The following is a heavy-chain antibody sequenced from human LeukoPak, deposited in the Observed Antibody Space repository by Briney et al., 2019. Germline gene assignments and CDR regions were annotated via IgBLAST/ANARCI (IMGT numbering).Heavy chain of an antibody. Sequence: GGSLRLSCAASGFTFSSYWMSWVRQAPGKGLEWVSYISSSGSTIYYADSVKGRFTISRDNAKNSLYLQMNSLRAEDTAVYYCARADFRYYDILTGYSYFDYWGQGTLVTVSS. V-gene: IGHV3-48*04. CDR1: GFTFSSYW. CDR2: ISSSGSTI. J-gene: IGHJ4*02. CDR3: ARADFRYYDILTGYSYFDY. D-gene: IGHD3-9*01.